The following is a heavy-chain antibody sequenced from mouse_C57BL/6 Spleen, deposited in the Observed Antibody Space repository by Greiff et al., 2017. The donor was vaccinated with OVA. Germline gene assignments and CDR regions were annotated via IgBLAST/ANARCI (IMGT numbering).Heavy chain of an antibody. J-gene: IGHJ3*01. V-gene: IGHV1-55*01. D-gene: IGHD2-4*01. CDR3: ARPLYYDYDWFAY. CDR1: GYTFTSYW. CDR2: IYPGSGST. Sequence: QVQLQQPGAELVKPGASVKMSCKASGYTFTSYWITWVKQRPGQGLEWIGDIYPGSGSTNYNEKFKSKATLTVDTSSSTAYMQLSSLTSEDSAVYYCARPLYYDYDWFAYRGQGTLVTVSA.